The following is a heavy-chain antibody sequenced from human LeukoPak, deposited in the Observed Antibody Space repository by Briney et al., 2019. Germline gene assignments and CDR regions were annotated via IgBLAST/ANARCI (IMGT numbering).Heavy chain of an antibody. D-gene: IGHD6-19*01. V-gene: IGHV3-30*02. CDR1: GFTFSSYD. J-gene: IGHJ4*02. CDR2: IRYDGTNK. CDR3: ARALRSSGRMGGGWDY. Sequence: GGSLRLSCAASGFTFSSYDMHWVRQAPGKGLEWVAFIRYDGTNKYYADSVKGRFTISRDNAKNSLYLQMNSLRAEDTAVYHCARALRSSGRMGGGWDYWGQGTLVTVSS.